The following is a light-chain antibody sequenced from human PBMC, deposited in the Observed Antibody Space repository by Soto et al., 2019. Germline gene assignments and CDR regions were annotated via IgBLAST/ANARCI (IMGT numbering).Light chain of an antibody. J-gene: IGKJ2*01. CDR2: DAS. CDR3: QQYGSSPGT. V-gene: IGKV3-20*01. Sequence: EIVLTQSPATLSLSPGNRATLSCRASQSVSSYLAWYQQKPGQAPRLLIYDASSRATGIPDRFSGSGSGTDFTLTISRLEPEDFAVYYCQQYGSSPGTFGQGTKLEIK. CDR1: QSVSSY.